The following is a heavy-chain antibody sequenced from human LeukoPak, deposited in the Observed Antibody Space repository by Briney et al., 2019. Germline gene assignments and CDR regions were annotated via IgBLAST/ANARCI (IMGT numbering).Heavy chain of an antibody. CDR1: GASISSHY. CDR2: ISYTGGT. Sequence: SETLSLTRTVSGASISSHYWSWIRQPPGKGLEWIGYISYTGGTNYNSSLRSRVTISVDTSKNQFSLRLSSVTAADRAVYYCARGYSYGYRFDLWGRGTLVTVSS. D-gene: IGHD5-18*01. J-gene: IGHJ2*01. CDR3: ARGYSYGYRFDL. V-gene: IGHV4-59*11.